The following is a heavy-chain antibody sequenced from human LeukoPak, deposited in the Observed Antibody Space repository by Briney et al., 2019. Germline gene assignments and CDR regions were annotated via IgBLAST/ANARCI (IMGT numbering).Heavy chain of an antibody. D-gene: IGHD3-16*02. CDR1: GYTFTSNY. CDR3: ARGTMITFGGVIAPAPPDY. J-gene: IGHJ4*02. V-gene: IGHV1-46*01. Sequence: GASVKVSCKAFGYTFTSNYMHWVRQAPGQGLEWMGVISPSGGSTTYAQKFQGRVTMTTDTSTSTAYMELRSLRSDDTAVYFCARGTMITFGGVIAPAPPDYWGQGTLVTVSS. CDR2: ISPSGGST.